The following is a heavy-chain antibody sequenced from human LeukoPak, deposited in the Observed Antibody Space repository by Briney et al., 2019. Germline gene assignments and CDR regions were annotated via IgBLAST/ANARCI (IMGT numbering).Heavy chain of an antibody. V-gene: IGHV3-48*04. CDR3: AKGGYTGWYSSSWYWFDY. Sequence: GGSLRLSCSASRFTFSTYSMNWVRQAPGKGLQWVSYISPSSSPIYYADSVRGRFTISSDNAKNSLYLQMNSLRAEDMALYYCAKGGYTGWYSSSWYWFDYWGQGTLVTVSS. J-gene: IGHJ4*02. CDR1: RFTFSTYS. D-gene: IGHD6-13*01. CDR2: ISPSSSPI.